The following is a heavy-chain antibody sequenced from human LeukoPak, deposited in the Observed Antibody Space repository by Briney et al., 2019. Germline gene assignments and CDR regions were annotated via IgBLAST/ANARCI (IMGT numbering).Heavy chain of an antibody. Sequence: PSETLSLTCTVSGGSISTYYWSWIRQPPGKGLEWIGYIFYSGSTNYNPSLKSRVTISVDTSKNQFSLKLSSVTAADTAVYYCARGNSYYDTSGYFPWESFQHWGQGTLVTVSS. CDR1: GGSISTYY. CDR2: IFYSGST. J-gene: IGHJ1*01. D-gene: IGHD3-22*01. V-gene: IGHV4-59*01. CDR3: ARGNSYYDTSGYFPWESFQH.